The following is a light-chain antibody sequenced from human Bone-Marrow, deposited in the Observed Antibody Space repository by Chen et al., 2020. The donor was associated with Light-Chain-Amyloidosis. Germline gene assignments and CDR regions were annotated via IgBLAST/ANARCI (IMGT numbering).Light chain of an antibody. CDR1: QSLLHSNGHTY. V-gene: IGKV2-28*01. J-gene: IGKJ4*01. CDR2: LGS. CDR3: MQALQTPLP. Sequence: DIVLTQSPLALPVTPGEPASISCRSSQSLLHSNGHTYLDWYLQKPGQSPQVLIYLGSERASGGPDRFSGSGSGTDFTLKISRVEAEDVGVYYCMQALQTPLPFGGGTKVEIK.